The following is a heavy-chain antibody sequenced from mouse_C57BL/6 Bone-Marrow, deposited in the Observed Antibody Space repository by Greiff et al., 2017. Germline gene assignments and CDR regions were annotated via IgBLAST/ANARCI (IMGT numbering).Heavy chain of an antibody. J-gene: IGHJ1*03. V-gene: IGHV1-22*01. D-gene: IGHD1-1*01. Sequence: EVQLQQSGPELVKPGASVKMSCKASGYTFTDYNMHWVKQSHGKSLEWIGYINPNNGGTSYNQKFKGKATLTVNQSSSTAYMELRSLTSEDSAVYYCARERNYYGSFYWYFDVWGTGTTVTVSS. CDR1: GYTFTDYN. CDR2: INPNNGGT. CDR3: ARERNYYGSFYWYFDV.